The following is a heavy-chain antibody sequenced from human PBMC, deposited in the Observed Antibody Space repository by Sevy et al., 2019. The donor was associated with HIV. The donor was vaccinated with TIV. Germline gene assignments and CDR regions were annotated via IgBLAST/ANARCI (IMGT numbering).Heavy chain of an antibody. V-gene: IGHV3-15*07. CDR3: TTIGLYSYGYSAVFDY. J-gene: IGHJ4*02. D-gene: IGHD5-18*01. CDR1: GFTFSNAW. CDR2: IKSKTDGGTT. Sequence: GGSLRLSCAASGFTFSNAWMNWVRQAPGKGLEWVGRIKSKTDGGTTDYAAPVKGRFTISRAESKNTLYMQMNSLKTDDTAVYYCTTIGLYSYGYSAVFDYWGQGTLVTVSS.